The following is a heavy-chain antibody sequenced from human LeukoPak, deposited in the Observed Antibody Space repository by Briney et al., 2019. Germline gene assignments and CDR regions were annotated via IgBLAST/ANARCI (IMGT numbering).Heavy chain of an antibody. CDR2: IYYSGST. CDR1: GGSISSSSYC. J-gene: IGHJ4*02. CDR3: AIPKVGDYVDHFDY. V-gene: IGHV4-39*01. D-gene: IGHD4-17*01. Sequence: PSETLSLTCTVSGGSISSSSYCWGWIRQPPGKGLEWIGSIYYSGSTYYNPSLKSRVTISVDTSKNQFSLKLSSVTAADTAVYYCAIPKVGDYVDHFDYWGQGTLVTVSS.